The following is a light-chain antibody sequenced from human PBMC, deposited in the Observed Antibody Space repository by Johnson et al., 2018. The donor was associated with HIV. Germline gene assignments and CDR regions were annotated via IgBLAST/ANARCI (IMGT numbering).Light chain of an antibody. CDR2: DNN. J-gene: IGLJ1*01. CDR1: SSNIGNNY. CDR3: GTWDSSLSVYA. Sequence: QPVLTQPPSVSAAPGQKVTISCSGSSSNIGNNYVSWYQQLPGTAPKLLIYDNNKRPSEIPDRFSGSKSGTSATLGITGLQTGDEADYYCGTWDSSLSVYAFGTGTNVTVL. V-gene: IGLV1-51*01.